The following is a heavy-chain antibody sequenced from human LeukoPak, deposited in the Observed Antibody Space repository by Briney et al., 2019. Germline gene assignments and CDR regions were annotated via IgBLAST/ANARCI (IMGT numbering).Heavy chain of an antibody. CDR3: AKDLTMATTGDFDY. J-gene: IGHJ4*02. CDR2: ISGSGGST. V-gene: IGHV3-23*01. D-gene: IGHD5-24*01. CDR1: GFTFSTYW. Sequence: GGSLRLSCSASGFTFSTYWMSWVRQAPGKGLEWVSAISGSGGSTYYADSVKGRFTISRDNSKNTLYLQMNSLRAEDTAVYYCAKDLTMATTGDFDYWGQGTLVTVSS.